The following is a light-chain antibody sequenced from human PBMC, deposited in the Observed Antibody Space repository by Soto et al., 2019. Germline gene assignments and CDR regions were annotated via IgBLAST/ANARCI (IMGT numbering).Light chain of an antibody. CDR1: QSVSNY. CDR2: DSS. V-gene: IGKV3-11*01. J-gene: IGKJ4*01. Sequence: EIVLTQSPATLSLSPGERATLSCRASQSVSNYLAWLQQIPGKAPRLLIYDSSNRATGITARFSGSGSGTDFTLTISSLEPEDVAVYYCQQRSSWPLLTCGGGTKVEI. CDR3: QQRSSWPLLT.